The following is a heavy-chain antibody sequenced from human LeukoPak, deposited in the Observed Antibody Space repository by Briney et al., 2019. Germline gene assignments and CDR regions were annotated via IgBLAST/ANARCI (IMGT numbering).Heavy chain of an antibody. J-gene: IGHJ4*02. CDR1: GFTFSDYW. CDR3: ARDGTAAGLNFDL. V-gene: IGHV3-7*01. Sequence: GGSLRLSCAVSGFTFSDYWMNWVRQAPGKGLEWVASIRQDGGEKSYVDSVKGRLTISRDNTKHSLYLQMSSLRAEDTGVYYCARDGTAAGLNFDLWGQGTLVTVSS. D-gene: IGHD6-13*01. CDR2: IRQDGGEK.